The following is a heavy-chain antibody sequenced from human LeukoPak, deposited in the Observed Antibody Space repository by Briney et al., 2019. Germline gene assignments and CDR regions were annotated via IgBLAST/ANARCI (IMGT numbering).Heavy chain of an antibody. D-gene: IGHD6-19*01. CDR2: IKQDGSEK. J-gene: IGHJ3*02. CDR1: GFTFSSYW. Sequence: GGSLRLSCAASGFTFSSYWMSWVRQAPGKGLEWVANIKQDGSEKYYVDSVKGRFTISRDNAKNSLYLQMNSLRAEDTAVYYCAREGAVAGNDAFDIWGQGTMVTVSS. CDR3: AREGAVAGNDAFDI. V-gene: IGHV3-7*01.